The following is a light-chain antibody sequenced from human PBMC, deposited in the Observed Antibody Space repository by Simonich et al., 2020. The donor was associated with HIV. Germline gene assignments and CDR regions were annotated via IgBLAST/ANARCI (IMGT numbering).Light chain of an antibody. CDR2: KAS. CDR3: QQYNSYTWT. CDR1: ESISSW. J-gene: IGKJ1*01. V-gene: IGKV1-5*03. Sequence: DIQMTQSPSTLSASVGDRVTITCRASESISSWLAWYQQKSGKAPKLLIYKASSLKKGGPSRFSGSGSGTEFTLTISSLQPDDFATYFCQQYNSYTWTFGQGTKVEIK.